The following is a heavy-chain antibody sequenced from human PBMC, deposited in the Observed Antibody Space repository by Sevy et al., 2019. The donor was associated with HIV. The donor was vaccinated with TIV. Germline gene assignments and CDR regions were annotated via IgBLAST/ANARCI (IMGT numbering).Heavy chain of an antibody. CDR2: ISSSSSYK. CDR3: ARDRDGSGSSGGYGMDV. J-gene: IGHJ6*02. CDR1: GFTFSRYS. V-gene: IGHV3-21*01. Sequence: GGCLRLSCVDSGFTFSRYSMNWVRQAPGKGLEWVSSISSSSSYKYYADSVKGRFTISRDNAKKSLYLQMNSLRAEDTAVYYCARDRDGSGSSGGYGMDVWGQGTTVTVSS. D-gene: IGHD3-10*01.